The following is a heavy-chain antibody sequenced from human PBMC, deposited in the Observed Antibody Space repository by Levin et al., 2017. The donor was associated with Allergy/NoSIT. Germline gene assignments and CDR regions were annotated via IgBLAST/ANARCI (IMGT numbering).Heavy chain of an antibody. Sequence: EASVKVSCAASGFNVNTNYMIWFRQAPGKGLEWVSLIYGGGITYYADSVKGRFTISRDNSKNTLHLQMNSLRGEDTAVYYCAREVSFGDLAAGYWGQGTLVTVSS. CDR1: GFNVNTNY. V-gene: IGHV3-53*01. CDR3: AREVSFGDLAAGY. D-gene: IGHD4-17*01. CDR2: IYGGGIT. J-gene: IGHJ4*02.